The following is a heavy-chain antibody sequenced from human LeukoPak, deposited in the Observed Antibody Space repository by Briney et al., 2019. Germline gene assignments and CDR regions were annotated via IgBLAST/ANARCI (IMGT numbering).Heavy chain of an antibody. D-gene: IGHD1-1*01. CDR2: ISGSGGST. V-gene: IGHV3-23*01. CDR1: GFTFSSYV. J-gene: IGHJ4*02. CDR3: ATDYPGTGY. Sequence: GGSLRLSCAASGFTFSSYVMTWVRQAPGKGLEWVSAISGSGGSTYYADSVKGRFNISRDNSKNTLYLQMNSLRAEDTAVYYCATDYPGTGYWGQGTLVTVSS.